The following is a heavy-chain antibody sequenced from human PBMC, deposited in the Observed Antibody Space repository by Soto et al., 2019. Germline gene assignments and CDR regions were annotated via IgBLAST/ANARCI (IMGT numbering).Heavy chain of an antibody. CDR1: GGSIRSGGYY. D-gene: IGHD4-17*01. Sequence: QVQLQESGPGLVKPSQTLSLTCTVSGGSIRSGGYYWSWIRQHPGKGLEWIGYIYYSGSSYYNPYLMERVTISEDTSRYHFSLTLSPVAQADTAMYCCASNYCDYKEYYYSYYRVVWVKGPTNNFSS. J-gene: IGHJ6*03. CDR3: ASNYCDYKEYYYSYYRVV. V-gene: IGHV4-31*03. CDR2: IYYSGSS.